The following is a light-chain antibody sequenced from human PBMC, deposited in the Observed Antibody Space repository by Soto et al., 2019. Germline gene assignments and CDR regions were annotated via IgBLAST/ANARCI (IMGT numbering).Light chain of an antibody. CDR1: QGISNW. CDR3: QEDNSFPRT. Sequence: DIQMTQSPSSVSASVGDRVTITCRASQGISNWLAWYQQKPGEAPKLLIYAASSLQGGVPTRFSGSGSGTDFTLTISSLQPEDVATCYCQEDNSFPRTFGQGTRLEIK. J-gene: IGKJ5*01. CDR2: AAS. V-gene: IGKV1D-12*01.